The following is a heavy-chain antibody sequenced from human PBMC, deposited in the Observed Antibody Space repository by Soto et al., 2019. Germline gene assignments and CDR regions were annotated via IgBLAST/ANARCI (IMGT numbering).Heavy chain of an antibody. CDR3: ARVGNEGKQLGTDYYFYYGMDV. CDR1: GGTFSSYA. D-gene: IGHD6-13*01. Sequence: GASVKVSCKASGGTFSSYAISWVRQAPGQGLEWMGGIIPIFGTANYAQKFQGRVTITADESTSTAYMELSSLRSEDTAVYYCARVGNEGKQLGTDYYFYYGMDVWGQGTTVTV. V-gene: IGHV1-69*13. J-gene: IGHJ6*02. CDR2: IIPIFGTA.